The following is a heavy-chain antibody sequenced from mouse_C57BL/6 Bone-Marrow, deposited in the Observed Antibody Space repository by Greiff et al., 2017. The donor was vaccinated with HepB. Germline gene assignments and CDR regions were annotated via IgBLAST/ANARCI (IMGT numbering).Heavy chain of an antibody. CDR3: ASLIVTTYYFDY. V-gene: IGHV3-6*01. Sequence: EVHLVESGPGLVKPSQSLSLTCSVTGYSITSGYYWNWIRQFPGNKLEWMGYISYDGSNNYNPSLKNRISITRDTSKNQFFLKLNSVTTEDTATYYCASLIVTTYYFDYWGQGTTLTVSS. D-gene: IGHD2-5*01. J-gene: IGHJ2*01. CDR1: GYSITSGYY. CDR2: ISYDGSN.